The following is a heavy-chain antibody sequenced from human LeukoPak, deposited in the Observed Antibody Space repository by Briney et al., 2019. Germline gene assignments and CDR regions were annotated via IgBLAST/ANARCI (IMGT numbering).Heavy chain of an antibody. CDR1: GFTFDDYG. Sequence: GGSLRLSCAASGFTFDDYGMSWVRQAPGKGLEWVSGINWNGGSTGYADSVKGRFTISRDNAKNTLYLQMNSLRAEDTAVYYCAKETRGSYSDYWGQGTLVTVSS. CDR3: AKETRGSYSDY. D-gene: IGHD5-12*01. CDR2: INWNGGST. J-gene: IGHJ4*02. V-gene: IGHV3-20*04.